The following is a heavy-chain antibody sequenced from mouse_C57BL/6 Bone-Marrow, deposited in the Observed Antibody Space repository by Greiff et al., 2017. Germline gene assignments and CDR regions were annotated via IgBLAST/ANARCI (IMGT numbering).Heavy chain of an antibody. V-gene: IGHV14-4*01. D-gene: IGHD2-3*01. Sequence: VQLQQSGAELVRPGASVKLSCTASGFNIKDDYMHWVKQRPEQGLEWIGWIDPENGDTEYASKFQGKATITADTSSNTAYLQLSSLTSEDTAVYYCTTEGYSYAFDYWGQGTTLTVSS. CDR3: TTEGYSYAFDY. J-gene: IGHJ2*01. CDR2: IDPENGDT. CDR1: GFNIKDDY.